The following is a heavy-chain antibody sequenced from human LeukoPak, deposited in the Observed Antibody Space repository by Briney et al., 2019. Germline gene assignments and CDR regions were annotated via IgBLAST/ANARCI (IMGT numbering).Heavy chain of an antibody. J-gene: IGHJ4*02. CDR3: AKDRNYGHYDY. V-gene: IGHV3-23*01. Sequence: GGSLRLSCAVSGLTFSTYSMTWVRQGPGKGLEWVSSIYNSGAKIFYADSVKGRFTISRDNSKNMLYLQMNSLRAEDTAVYYCAKDRNYGHYDYWGQGTLVTVSS. D-gene: IGHD3-10*01. CDR2: IYNSGAKI. CDR1: GLTFSTYS.